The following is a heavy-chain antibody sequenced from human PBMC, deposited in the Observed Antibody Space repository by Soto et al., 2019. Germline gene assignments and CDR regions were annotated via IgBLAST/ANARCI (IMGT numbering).Heavy chain of an antibody. J-gene: IGHJ5*02. CDR3: ARDFKRQGERYNWFDP. Sequence: PSETLSLTCTVFGGSVSIGDYLWSWIRQRPGKGLEWIGYIHDSGNTYYNPSLKSRVTISLDTSKNQFSLKVTSMTAADTAVYYCARDFKRQGERYNWFDPWGQGTLVTVSS. CDR2: IHDSGNT. V-gene: IGHV4-30-4*01. CDR1: GGSVSIGDYL.